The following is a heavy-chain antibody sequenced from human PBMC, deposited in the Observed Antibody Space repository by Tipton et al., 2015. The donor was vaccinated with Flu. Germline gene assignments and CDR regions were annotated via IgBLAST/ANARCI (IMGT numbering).Heavy chain of an antibody. Sequence: TLSLTCSVSGGSVNSYYWSWIRQPAGKGLEWIGNIHKTGNTYFNPSLRSRVTFSVDTSKNQFSLRLASVTAADTAVYYCARRDYSNYVSDPKDWFDSWGQGTLVTVSS. CDR3: ARRDYSNYVSDPKDWFDS. J-gene: IGHJ5*01. V-gene: IGHV4-4*09. CDR1: GGSVNSYY. D-gene: IGHD4-11*01. CDR2: IHKTGNT.